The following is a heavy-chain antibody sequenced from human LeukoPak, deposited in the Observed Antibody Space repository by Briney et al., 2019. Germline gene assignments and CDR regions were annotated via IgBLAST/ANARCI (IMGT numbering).Heavy chain of an antibody. V-gene: IGHV3-21*01. D-gene: IGHD6-6*01. Sequence: GGSLRLSCAASGFTFSSYSMNWVRQAPGKGLEWVSSISSSSSYIYYADSVKGRFTISRDNAKNSLYLQMNSLRDEDTAVYYCARVGSGSSSYGYYYMDVWGKGTTVTVSS. J-gene: IGHJ6*03. CDR3: ARVGSGSSSYGYYYMDV. CDR2: ISSSSSYI. CDR1: GFTFSSYS.